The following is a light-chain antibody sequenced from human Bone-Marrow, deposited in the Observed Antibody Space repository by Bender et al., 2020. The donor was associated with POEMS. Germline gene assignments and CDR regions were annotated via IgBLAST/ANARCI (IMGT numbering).Light chain of an antibody. CDR1: SSDVGGHNY. CDR2: DVD. V-gene: IGLV2-14*03. J-gene: IGLJ1*01. Sequence: QSALTQPASVSGSPGQSITISCTGTSSDVGGHNYVSWFQQQPGRAPKLLIYDVDIRPSGVSDRFSASKSANTASLTISGLQAEDEADYYCSSYSNSATLYVFGTGTKVTVL. CDR3: SSYSNSATLYV.